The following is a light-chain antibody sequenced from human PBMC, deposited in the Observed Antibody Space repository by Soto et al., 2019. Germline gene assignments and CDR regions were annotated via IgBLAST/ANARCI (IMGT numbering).Light chain of an antibody. Sequence: EMEMAQSPATLSVFPEERATLSCRASQSVSSNLAWYQQKPGQAPRLLIYGASTRATGIPARFSGSGSGTEFTLTISSLQSEDFAVYYCQQYNNWWTFGQGTKVDI. CDR2: GAS. V-gene: IGKV3-15*01. J-gene: IGKJ1*01. CDR1: QSVSSN. CDR3: QQYNNWWT.